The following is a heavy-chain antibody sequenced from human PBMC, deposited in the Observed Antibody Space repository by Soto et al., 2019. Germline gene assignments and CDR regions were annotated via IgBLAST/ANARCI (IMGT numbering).Heavy chain of an antibody. CDR1: GFTFSSYG. CDR2: IWYDGSNK. J-gene: IGHJ5*02. Sequence: PGGSLRLSCTASGFTFSSYGMHWVRQAPGKGLEWVAVIWYDGSNKYYADSVKGRFTISRDNSKNTLYLQMNSLRAEDTAVYYCARDPFEYSYGYGFDPWGQGTLVTVSS. D-gene: IGHD5-18*01. CDR3: ARDPFEYSYGYGFDP. V-gene: IGHV3-33*01.